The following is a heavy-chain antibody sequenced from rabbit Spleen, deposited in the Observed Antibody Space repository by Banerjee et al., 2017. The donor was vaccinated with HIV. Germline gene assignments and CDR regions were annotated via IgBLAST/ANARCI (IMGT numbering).Heavy chain of an antibody. CDR1: GFSFSNKAV. CDR2: IDTGGRDFT. J-gene: IGHJ6*01. D-gene: IGHD8-1*01. V-gene: IGHV1S45*01. Sequence: QEQLVESGGGLVKPGASLTLTCKASGFSFSNKAVMCWVRQAPGKGLEWIACIDTGGRDFTYYATWAKGRFTISKTSSTTVTLQMTSLTVADTATYFCARDTGTSFSTYGMDLWGPGTLVTVS. CDR3: ARDTGTSFSTYGMDL.